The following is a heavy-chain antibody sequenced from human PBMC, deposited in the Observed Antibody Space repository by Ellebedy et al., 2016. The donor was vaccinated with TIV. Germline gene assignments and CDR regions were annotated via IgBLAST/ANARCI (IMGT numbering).Heavy chain of an antibody. D-gene: IGHD6-13*01. J-gene: IGHJ6*02. Sequence: GESLKISXTASGFTFGGYAMSWVRQAPGKGLEWVRFIRSKAYGGTTEYAASVKGRFTISRDDSKSIAYLQMNSLKAEDTAVYYCTRDLTTLAAAGTGIYYYTMDVWGQGTTVTVSS. V-gene: IGHV3-49*04. CDR1: GFTFGGYA. CDR3: TRDLTTLAAAGTGIYYYTMDV. CDR2: IRSKAYGGTT.